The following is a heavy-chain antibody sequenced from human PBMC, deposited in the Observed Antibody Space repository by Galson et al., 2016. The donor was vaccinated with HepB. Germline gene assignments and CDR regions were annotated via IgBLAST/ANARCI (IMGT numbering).Heavy chain of an antibody. CDR2: ISSSAGSV. CDR1: GFTFSDFY. D-gene: IGHD3-9*01. CDR3: ARSVTIFRLLDY. V-gene: IGHV3-11*01. Sequence: SLRLSCAASGFTFSDFYMNWIRQAPGKGLEWVSYISSSAGSVYYADSVKGRFTISRDNAANSMYLQMNSLRAEDTAAYYCARSVTIFRLLDYWGQGTLVTVSS. J-gene: IGHJ4*02.